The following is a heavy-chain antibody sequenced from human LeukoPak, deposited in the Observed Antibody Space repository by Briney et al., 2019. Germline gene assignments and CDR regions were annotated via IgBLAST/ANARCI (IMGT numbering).Heavy chain of an antibody. Sequence: ASVKVSCKASGYTFTGHYIHWVRQAPGQGLEWLGWINPNSGGTNYAQKFQGRVTMTRDTSISTAYMELSRLRSDDTAVYYCARLSWLRHAFDIWGQGTMVTVSS. CDR2: INPNSGGT. CDR3: ARLSWLRHAFDI. CDR1: GYTFTGHY. J-gene: IGHJ3*02. D-gene: IGHD5-12*01. V-gene: IGHV1-2*02.